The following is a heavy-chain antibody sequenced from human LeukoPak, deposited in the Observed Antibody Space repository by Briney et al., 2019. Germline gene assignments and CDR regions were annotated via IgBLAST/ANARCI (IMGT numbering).Heavy chain of an antibody. CDR1: GGSISSSSYY. D-gene: IGHD3-9*01. Sequence: SETLSLTCTVSGGSISSSSYYWGWIRQPPGKGLGWIGSIYYSGSTYYNPSLKSRVTISVDTSKNQFSLKLSSVTAADTAVYYCANGRYFDWFSAFDIWGQGTMVTVSS. CDR2: IYYSGST. J-gene: IGHJ3*02. V-gene: IGHV4-39*01. CDR3: ANGRYFDWFSAFDI.